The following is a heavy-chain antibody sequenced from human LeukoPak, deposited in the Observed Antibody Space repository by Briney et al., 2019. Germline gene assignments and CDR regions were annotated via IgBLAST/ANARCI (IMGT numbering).Heavy chain of an antibody. D-gene: IGHD4-17*01. CDR2: ISSGSSYI. CDR3: AKVSRGEPSGY. J-gene: IGHJ4*02. Sequence: GGSLRLSCTASGFTFSSYSMNWVRQAPGKGLEWVSSISSGSSYIYYADSVKGRFTISRDNAKKSLYLQMNSLRAEDTAVYYCAKVSRGEPSGYWGQGTLVTVSS. CDR1: GFTFSSYS. V-gene: IGHV3-21*01.